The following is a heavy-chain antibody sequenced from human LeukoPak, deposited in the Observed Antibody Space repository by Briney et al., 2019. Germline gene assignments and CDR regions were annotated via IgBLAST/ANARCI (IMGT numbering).Heavy chain of an antibody. Sequence: GASVKVSCKSSGYTFTGYYMHWVRQAPGQGLEWMGRINPNSGGTNYAQKSQGRGTMTRDTSISTAYMELSRLRSDGTAVYYCARDGGSGSYSSYYYYYMDVWGKGTTVTVSS. CDR1: GYTFTGYY. V-gene: IGHV1-2*06. CDR2: INPNSGGT. J-gene: IGHJ6*03. CDR3: ARDGGSGSYSSYYYYYMDV. D-gene: IGHD3-10*01.